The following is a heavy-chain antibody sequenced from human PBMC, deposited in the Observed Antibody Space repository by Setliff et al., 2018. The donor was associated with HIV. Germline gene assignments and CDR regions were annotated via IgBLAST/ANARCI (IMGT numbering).Heavy chain of an antibody. V-gene: IGHV1-69*06. Sequence: ASVKVSCKASGGTSNSYGISWVRQAPGQGLEWMGRIIPFFGAPDYAQDFRGRVTITADKSTSTVYMELSSLRSDDTAMYYCARDPVSDNSATPYYFDYWGQGTLVTVSS. CDR2: IIPFFGAP. CDR3: ARDPVSDNSATPYYFDY. CDR1: GGTSNSYG. J-gene: IGHJ4*02. D-gene: IGHD2-21*01.